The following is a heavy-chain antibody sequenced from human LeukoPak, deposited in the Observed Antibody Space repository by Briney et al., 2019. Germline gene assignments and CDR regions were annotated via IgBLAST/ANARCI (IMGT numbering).Heavy chain of an antibody. CDR3: ARGSYYYDSSGYLPDY. CDR2: ISSSSSYI. CDR1: GFNFNNYN. V-gene: IGHV3-21*01. D-gene: IGHD3-22*01. J-gene: IGHJ4*02. Sequence: GGSLRLSCAASGFNFNNYNMNWVRQAPGKGLEWVSSISSSSSYIYYADSVKGRFTISRDNAKNSLYLHLNSLRAEDTAVFYCARGSYYYDSSGYLPDYWGQGTLVTVSS.